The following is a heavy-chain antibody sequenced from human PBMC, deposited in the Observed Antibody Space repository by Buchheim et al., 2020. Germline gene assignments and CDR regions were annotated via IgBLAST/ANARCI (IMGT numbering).Heavy chain of an antibody. CDR2: INPNSGGT. CDR1: GYTFTGYY. J-gene: IGHJ4*02. Sequence: QVQLVQSGAEVKKPGASVKVSCKATGYTFTGYYMHWVRQVPGQGLAWMGWINPNSGGTNYAQKFQGWVTMTRDTSISTAYMERSRLRSDDTAVYYCARDQSSYVVRYYFDYWGQGTL. D-gene: IGHD3-16*01. CDR3: ARDQSSYVVRYYFDY. V-gene: IGHV1-2*04.